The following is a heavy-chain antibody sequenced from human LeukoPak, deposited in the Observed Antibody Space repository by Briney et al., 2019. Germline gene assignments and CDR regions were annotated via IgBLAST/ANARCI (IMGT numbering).Heavy chain of an antibody. CDR3: ARDSGWLSVAYYFDY. D-gene: IGHD5-24*01. J-gene: IGHJ4*02. CDR2: ISSTISYI. CDR1: VFTFSSYS. V-gene: IGHV3-21*01. Sequence: GWSLRLSCAPSVFTFSSYSMNWVRQAPGEGRWRVSSISSTISYIYYADSVKGRFTISRDNDKNSLYLQMHSLRAEDTAVYYCARDSGWLSVAYYFDYWGQGPLVSVSS.